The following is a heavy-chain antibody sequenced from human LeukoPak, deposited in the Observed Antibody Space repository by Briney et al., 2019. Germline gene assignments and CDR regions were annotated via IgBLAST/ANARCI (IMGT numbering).Heavy chain of an antibody. CDR1: GGSINNYY. D-gene: IGHD4-17*01. CDR2: IYYRGST. CDR3: ARGGDYGDLRYFDY. J-gene: IGHJ4*02. Sequence: SETLSLTCTVSGGSINNYYWSWIRQPPGKGLEWIGYIYYRGSTNYNPSLKSRVTFSVDTSKNQFSLKLNSVTAADTAVYYCARGGDYGDLRYFDYWGQGTLVTVSS. V-gene: IGHV4-59*01.